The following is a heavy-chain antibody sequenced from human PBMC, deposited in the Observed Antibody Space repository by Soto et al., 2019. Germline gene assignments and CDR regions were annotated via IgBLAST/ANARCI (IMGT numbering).Heavy chain of an antibody. V-gene: IGHV4-4*07. D-gene: IGHD5-18*01. CDR2: IYTSGST. CDR1: GTSVSNYY. CDR3: ARGGIQLSYAFDY. J-gene: IGHJ4*02. Sequence: SETLSLTCSVSGTSVSNYYWSWIRQPAGKGLEHIGRIYTSGSTSYNPSLKSRVTMPMDTSQTQIYLNLTSVTAADTAVYYCARGGIQLSYAFDYWGQGIQVTVS.